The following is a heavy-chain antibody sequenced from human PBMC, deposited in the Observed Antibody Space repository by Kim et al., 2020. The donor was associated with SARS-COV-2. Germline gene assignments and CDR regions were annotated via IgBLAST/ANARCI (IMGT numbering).Heavy chain of an antibody. J-gene: IGHJ4*02. CDR2: MNAANGDT. CDR3: ARGVGYNGYDPLDY. V-gene: IGHV1-3*01. D-gene: IGHD5-12*01. Sequence: ASVKVSCKASEYTFTTYTIHWVRQAPGQRLEWVGWMNAANGDTKYSQRFQGRVTITGDTSATTAYMELSSLTSEDTAVYYCARGVGYNGYDPLDYWGQGTLVTVSS. CDR1: EYTFTTYT.